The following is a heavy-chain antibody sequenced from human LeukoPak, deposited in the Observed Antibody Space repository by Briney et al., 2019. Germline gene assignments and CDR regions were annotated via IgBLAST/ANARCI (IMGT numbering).Heavy chain of an antibody. J-gene: IGHJ4*02. V-gene: IGHV4-30-4*01. CDR3: ARVTLYYFDY. D-gene: IGHD5-18*01. CDR2: IYYSGST. Sequence: SGTLSLTCAVSGGSISSGDYYWSWIRQPPGKGLEWIGYIYYSGSTYYNPSLKSQITISVDTSKNLFSLKLRSVTAADTAVYYCARVTLYYFDYWGQGTLVTVSS. CDR1: GGSISSGDYY.